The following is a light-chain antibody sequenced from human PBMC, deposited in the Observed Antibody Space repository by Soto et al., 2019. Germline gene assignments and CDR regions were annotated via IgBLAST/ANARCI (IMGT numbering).Light chain of an antibody. CDR3: MQALQSWT. Sequence: DIVMTQSPLSLPVTPGEPASISCRSSQSLLHSNGYNYLDWYLQKPGQSPQLLIYLGSNRASGVPDRFSGSGSGTAFTLEISRVGAEDVGVYYCMQALQSWTFGQGTKVEIK. CDR1: QSLLHSNGYNY. CDR2: LGS. V-gene: IGKV2-28*01. J-gene: IGKJ1*01.